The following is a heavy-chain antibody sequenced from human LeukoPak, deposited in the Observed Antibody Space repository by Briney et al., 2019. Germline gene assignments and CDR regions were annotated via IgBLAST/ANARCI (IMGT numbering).Heavy chain of an antibody. V-gene: IGHV3-23*01. J-gene: IGHJ6*03. CDR1: GFTFSTYG. CDR3: ARDSDKYYYYMDV. D-gene: IGHD3-9*01. Sequence: GGTLRLSCAASGFTFSTYGMSWVRQAPGKGLEWVSSISASGDRTYYADSVKGRFTISRDNAKNSLYLQMNSLRAEDTAVYYCARDSDKYYYYMDVWGKGSTVTISS. CDR2: ISASGDRT.